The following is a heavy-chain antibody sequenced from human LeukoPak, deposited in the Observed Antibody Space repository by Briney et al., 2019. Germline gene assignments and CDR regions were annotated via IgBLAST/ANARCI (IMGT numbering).Heavy chain of an antibody. CDR1: GGTFSSYA. J-gene: IGHJ3*02. D-gene: IGHD6-13*01. Sequence: SVTVSCKASGGTFSSYAISWVRQAPGQGLEWMGGIIPIFGTANYAQKFQGRVTITTDESTSTAYMELSSLRSEDTAVYYCARGLAAEDPPNAFDIWGQGTMVTVSS. CDR3: ARGLAAEDPPNAFDI. V-gene: IGHV1-69*05. CDR2: IIPIFGTA.